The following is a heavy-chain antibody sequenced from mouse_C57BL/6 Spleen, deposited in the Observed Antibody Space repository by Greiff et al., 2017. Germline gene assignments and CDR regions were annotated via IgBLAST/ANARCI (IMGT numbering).Heavy chain of an antibody. CDR2: INYDGSST. CDR1: GFTFSDYY. J-gene: IGHJ3*01. Sequence: DVMLVESEGGLVQPGSSMKLSCTASGFTFSDYYMAWVRQVPEKGLEWVANINYDGSSTYYLDSLKSRFIISRDNAKNILYLQMSSLKSEDTAAYYCARDGDYDGCAYWGQGTLVTVSA. D-gene: IGHD2-4*01. V-gene: IGHV5-16*01. CDR3: ARDGDYDGCAY.